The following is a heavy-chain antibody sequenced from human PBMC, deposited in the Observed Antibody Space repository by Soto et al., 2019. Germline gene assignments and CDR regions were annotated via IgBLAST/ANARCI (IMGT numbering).Heavy chain of an antibody. J-gene: IGHJ4*02. CDR3: AKAISSGWEAYFDY. Sequence: GSLRLSCAASGFTFSSYAMSWVRQAPGKGLEWVSAISGSGGSTCYADSVKGRFTISRDNSKNTLYLQMNSLRAEDTAVYYCAKAISSGWEAYFDYWGQGTLVTVSS. V-gene: IGHV3-23*01. CDR1: GFTFSSYA. D-gene: IGHD6-19*01. CDR2: ISGSGGST.